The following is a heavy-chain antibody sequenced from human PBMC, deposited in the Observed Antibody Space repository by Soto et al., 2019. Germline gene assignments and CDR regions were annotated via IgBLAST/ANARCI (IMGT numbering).Heavy chain of an antibody. CDR1: GGSISSYY. D-gene: IGHD3-10*01. Sequence: QVQLQESGPGLVKPSETMSLSCTVSGGSISSYYWSWFRQSPGKRMEWIGYVHHSWGSSYNPSLRGRVAISLDTSKRQFSLKVTSVTATDTAVYYCARQGFGPLHGLVDVWGQGTTVTVSS. V-gene: IGHV4-59*08. CDR3: ARQGFGPLHGLVDV. CDR2: VHHSWGS. J-gene: IGHJ6*02.